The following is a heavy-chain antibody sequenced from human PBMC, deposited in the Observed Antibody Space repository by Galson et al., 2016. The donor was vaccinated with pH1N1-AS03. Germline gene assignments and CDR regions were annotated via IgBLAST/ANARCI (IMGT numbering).Heavy chain of an antibody. Sequence: SLRLSCATSGFTFSSYAMFWVRQAPGKGLEWVSSIGGSGISTYYADSVKGRFTISRDNSRNTVYLQMNSLRVEDTATYYCAKDQSHIIPLSGALSWGQGMLVTVSS. CDR3: AKDQSHIIPLSGALS. J-gene: IGHJ5*02. CDR1: GFTFSSYA. V-gene: IGHV3-23*01. D-gene: IGHD3-3*01. CDR2: IGGSGIST.